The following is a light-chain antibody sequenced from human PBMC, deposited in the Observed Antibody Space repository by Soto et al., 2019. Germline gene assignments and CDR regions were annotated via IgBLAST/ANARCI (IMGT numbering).Light chain of an antibody. Sequence: QSVLTQPASVSGSPGQSITISCTGTSSDVGSYNLVSWYQQHPGKAPKLMIYEGSKRPSGVSNRFSGSKSGNTASLTISGPQSEDEAYYYCAAWDYSLSAYVFGTGTKVTVL. CDR3: AAWDYSLSAYV. V-gene: IGLV2-23*01. J-gene: IGLJ1*01. CDR2: EGS. CDR1: SSDVGSYNL.